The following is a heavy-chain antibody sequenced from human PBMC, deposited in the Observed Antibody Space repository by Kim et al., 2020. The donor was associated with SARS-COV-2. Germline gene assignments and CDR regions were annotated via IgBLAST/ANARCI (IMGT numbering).Heavy chain of an antibody. CDR3: ARTSVFYAMDV. CDR1: GYTFTNYA. Sequence: ASVKVSCKASGYTFTNYAMNWVRQAPGQGLEWMGWINTVTGKPTYAQLFTGRFVFSLDTSVSTAYLRISSLKADDTAIYFCARTSVFYAMDVWGKWTPVT. V-gene: IGHV7-4-1*02. CDR2: INTVTGKP. J-gene: IGHJ6*04.